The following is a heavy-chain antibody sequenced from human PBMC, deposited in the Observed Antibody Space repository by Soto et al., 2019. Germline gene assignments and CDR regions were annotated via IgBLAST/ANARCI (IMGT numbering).Heavy chain of an antibody. D-gene: IGHD3-3*01. Sequence: EVQLVESGGGLVQPGGSLRLSCAASGFSFSTNWMHWVRQAPGKGLEWVSGLNNDGSSTYYADSVKGRFTISRDNAKNTRYLQMNGLRAEDTAVYCCAPIFGDPFWGQGTLVTVSS. CDR3: APIFGDPF. V-gene: IGHV3-74*01. J-gene: IGHJ4*02. CDR2: LNNDGSST. CDR1: GFSFSTNW.